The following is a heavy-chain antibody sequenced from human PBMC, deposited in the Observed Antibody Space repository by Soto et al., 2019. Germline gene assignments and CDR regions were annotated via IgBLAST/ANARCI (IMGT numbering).Heavy chain of an antibody. CDR1: DDSINSDKYY. J-gene: IGHJ4*02. CDR2: IYYRGNA. V-gene: IGHV4-39*01. CDR3: ARLEGLATFSYYFDF. D-gene: IGHD3-9*01. Sequence: SETLSLTCSVSDDSINSDKYYWGWIRQPPGKGLEWIGSIYYRGNAYYNPSLQTRVTISLDKSKSQFSLKLNSVTAADSAVYFCARLEGLATFSYYFDFWGPGALVTGSS.